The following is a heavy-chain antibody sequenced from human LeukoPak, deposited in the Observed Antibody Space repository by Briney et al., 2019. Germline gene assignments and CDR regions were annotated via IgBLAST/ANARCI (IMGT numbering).Heavy chain of an antibody. CDR2: ISSSGSTI. D-gene: IGHD3-9*01. Sequence: PGGSLRLSCAASGFTFSSYEMNWVRQAPGKGLEWVSYISSSGSTIYYADSVKGRFTISRDNAKNSLYLQMNSLRAEDTAVYYCARGPLYYDILTGYYNDYWGQGTLVTVSS. V-gene: IGHV3-48*03. J-gene: IGHJ4*02. CDR3: ARGPLYYDILTGYYNDY. CDR1: GFTFSSYE.